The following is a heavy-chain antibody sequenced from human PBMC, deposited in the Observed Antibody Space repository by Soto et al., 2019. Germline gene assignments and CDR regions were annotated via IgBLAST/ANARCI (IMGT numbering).Heavy chain of an antibody. V-gene: IGHV4-31*03. J-gene: IGHJ4*02. Sequence: QVQLQESGPGLVKPSQTLSRTCTVSGGSISSGDYYWSWIRQHPGKGLEWIGYIYYSGSTYYNPSLKSRVTISVDTSKNQFSLKLTSVTAADTAVYYCATYGSGSYKPTTFDYWGQGTLVTVSS. CDR1: GGSISSGDYY. D-gene: IGHD3-10*01. CDR2: IYYSGST. CDR3: ATYGSGSYKPTTFDY.